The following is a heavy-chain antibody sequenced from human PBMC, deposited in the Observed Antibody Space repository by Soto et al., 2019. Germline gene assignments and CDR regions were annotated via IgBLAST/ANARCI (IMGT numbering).Heavy chain of an antibody. CDR3: AREGGSYLRKALDY. Sequence: VASVKVSCKASGYTFTSYGISWVRQAPGQGLEWMGWISAYNGNTNYAQKLQGRVTMTTDTSTSTAYMELRSLRSDDTAVYYCAREGGSYLRKALDYWGQGTLVTVSS. CDR1: GYTFTSYG. CDR2: ISAYNGNT. V-gene: IGHV1-18*01. J-gene: IGHJ4*02. D-gene: IGHD1-26*01.